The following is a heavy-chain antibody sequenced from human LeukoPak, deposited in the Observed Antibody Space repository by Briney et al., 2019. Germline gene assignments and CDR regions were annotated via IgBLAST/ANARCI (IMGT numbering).Heavy chain of an antibody. CDR2: IKSKTDGGTT. V-gene: IGHV3-15*01. J-gene: IGHJ4*02. CDR1: GFTFSNAW. D-gene: IGHD6-6*01. Sequence: WGSLRLSCAASGFTFSNAWMSWVRQAPGQGQEWVGRIKSKTDGGTTDYAAPVKGRFTISRDDSKNTLYLQMNSLKTEDTAVYYCTGPGEYSSSSVIDYWGQGTLVTVSS. CDR3: TGPGEYSSSSVIDY.